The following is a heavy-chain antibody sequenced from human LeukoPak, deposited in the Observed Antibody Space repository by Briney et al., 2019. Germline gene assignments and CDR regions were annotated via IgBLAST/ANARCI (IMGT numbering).Heavy chain of an antibody. CDR1: GYTFTSYG. D-gene: IGHD1-26*01. J-gene: IGHJ4*02. CDR2: ISAYNGNT. V-gene: IGHV1-18*01. Sequence: GASVRVSCKASGYTFTSYGISWVRQAPGQGLEWMGWISAYNGNTNYAQKLQGRVTITRDTSASTAYMELSSLRSEDTAVYYCARVTVGATYGYWGQGTLVTVSS. CDR3: ARVTVGATYGY.